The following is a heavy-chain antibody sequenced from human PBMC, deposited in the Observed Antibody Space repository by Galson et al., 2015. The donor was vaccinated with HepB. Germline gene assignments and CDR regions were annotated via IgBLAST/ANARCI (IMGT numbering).Heavy chain of an antibody. CDR3: ASLGVKDDSSGSGAFDI. CDR2: ISSSSSYI. D-gene: IGHD3-22*01. V-gene: IGHV3-21*01. CDR1: GFTFSSYS. Sequence: SLRLSCAASGFTFSSYSMNWVRQAPGKGLEWVSSISSSSSYIYYADSVKGRFTISRDNAKNSLYLQMNSLRAEDTAVYYCASLGVKDDSSGSGAFDIWGQGTMVTVSS. J-gene: IGHJ3*02.